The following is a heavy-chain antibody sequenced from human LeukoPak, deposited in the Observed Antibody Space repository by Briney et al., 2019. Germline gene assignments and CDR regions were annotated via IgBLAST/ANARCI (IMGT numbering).Heavy chain of an antibody. J-gene: IGHJ6*02. CDR3: ARDRNLYCTNGVCYEDYYYGMDV. CDR1: GYTFTSYY. Sequence: GASVKVSCKASGYTFTSYYMHWVRQAPGQGLEWMGIINPSGGSTSYAQKFQGRVTMTRDTSTSTVYMELSSLRSEDTAVHYCARDRNLYCTNGVCYEDYYYGMDVWGQGTTVTVSS. V-gene: IGHV1-46*01. D-gene: IGHD2-8*01. CDR2: INPSGGST.